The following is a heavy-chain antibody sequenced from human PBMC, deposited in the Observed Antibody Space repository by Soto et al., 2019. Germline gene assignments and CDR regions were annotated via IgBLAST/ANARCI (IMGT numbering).Heavy chain of an antibody. J-gene: IGHJ6*03. CDR2: IDKVGTDS. D-gene: IGHD3-10*01. Sequence: EVQLVESGGGLVQPGGSLRLSCAASEFTFSGRSVHWVRQAPGKGLVWVSGIDKVGTDSTYADSVKGRFTSSRDNAKKTVYLQMTSLRVEDTAVYYCARGWFGPEVWGKGTTVTVSS. CDR3: ARGWFGPEV. V-gene: IGHV3-74*01. CDR1: EFTFSGRS.